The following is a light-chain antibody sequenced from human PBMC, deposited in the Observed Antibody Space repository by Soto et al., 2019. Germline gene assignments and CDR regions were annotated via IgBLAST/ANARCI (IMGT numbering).Light chain of an antibody. J-gene: IGLJ1*01. CDR1: SSDVGSYNY. CDR2: DVS. V-gene: IGLV2-11*01. CDR3: CSYAGSYTYV. Sequence: QSDLTQPRSVSGSPGQSVTISSTGTSSDVGSYNYVSWYQQHPGKAPKLMIYDVSKRPSGVPDRFSGSKSGNTASLTISGLQAEDEADYYCCSYAGSYTYVFGTGTKVTVL.